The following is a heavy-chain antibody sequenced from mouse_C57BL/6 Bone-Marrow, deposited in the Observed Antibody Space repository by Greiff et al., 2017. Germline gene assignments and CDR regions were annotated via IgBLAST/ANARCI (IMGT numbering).Heavy chain of an antibody. CDR3: ERSGLLRVDY. CDR2: IYPGSGNT. J-gene: IGHJ2*01. CDR1: GYSFPSYY. D-gene: IGHD1-1*01. V-gene: IGHV1-66*01. Sequence: QVQLQQSGPELVKPGASVKLSCKASGYSFPSYYIHWVKQRPGHGLAWIGWIYPGSGNTKYNEQFKGKATLTADTSSSTACMQFSSLTSEDSAVYDCERSGLLRVDYWGQGTTLTVSS.